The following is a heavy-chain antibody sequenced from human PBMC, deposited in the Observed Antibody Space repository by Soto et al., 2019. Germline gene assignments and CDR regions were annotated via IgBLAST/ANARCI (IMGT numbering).Heavy chain of an antibody. CDR3: ARLGTNGQTLDY. Sequence: QVQLRESGPGLVKPSETLSLTCSVSGDSINDYFWTWIRQPAGKGLQWIGRIYTTGTTNYNPSLTSRVTVSVDTSKNHFSLRLTSVTAADTAVYFCARLGTNGQTLDYWGQGALVTVS. CDR1: GDSINDYF. V-gene: IGHV4-4*07. D-gene: IGHD2-8*01. J-gene: IGHJ4*02. CDR2: IYTTGTT.